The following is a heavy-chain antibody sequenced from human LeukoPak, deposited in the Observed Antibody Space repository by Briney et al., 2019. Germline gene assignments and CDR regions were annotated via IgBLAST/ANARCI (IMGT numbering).Heavy chain of an antibody. Sequence: GGSLRLSCAASGFTFSSYAMSWVRQAPGKGLEWVSAISGSGGSTYYADSVKGRFTISRDNSKNTLYLQMNSLRSEDTAVYYCAREELERRCLDYWGQGTLVTVSS. V-gene: IGHV3-23*01. CDR3: AREELERRCLDY. D-gene: IGHD1-1*01. CDR1: GFTFSSYA. J-gene: IGHJ4*02. CDR2: ISGSGGST.